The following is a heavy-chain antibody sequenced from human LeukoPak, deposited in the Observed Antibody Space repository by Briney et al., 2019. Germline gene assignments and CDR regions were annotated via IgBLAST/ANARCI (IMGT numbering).Heavy chain of an antibody. D-gene: IGHD2-15*01. CDR2: IKSNNVGGTT. CDR3: TTDGPVQYCIGDSCHPVDY. J-gene: IGHJ4*02. CDR1: GFTFSSYA. Sequence: PGRSLRLSCAASGFTFSSYAMHWVRQVPGKGLEWVGRIKSNNVGGTTDYAAPVKGRFVISRDDSKNTLYLEMNSLQIEDTALYYCTTDGPVQYCIGDSCHPVDYWGQGTLVTVSS. V-gene: IGHV3-15*01.